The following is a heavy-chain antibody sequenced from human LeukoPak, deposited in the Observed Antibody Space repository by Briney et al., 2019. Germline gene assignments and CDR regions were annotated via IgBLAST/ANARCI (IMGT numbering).Heavy chain of an antibody. V-gene: IGHV3-48*01. J-gene: IGHJ4*02. D-gene: IGHD3-22*01. CDR3: ARDRHKHYYDGSGYPPY. Sequence: GGSLRLSCAASGFTFDDHGMSWVRQAPGKGLEWVSYISSSSTTIYYADSVKGRFTISRDNAKNPVYLQMNSLRAEDTAVYYCARDRHKHYYDGSGYPPYWGQGTLVTVSS. CDR2: ISSSSTTI. CDR1: GFTFDDHG.